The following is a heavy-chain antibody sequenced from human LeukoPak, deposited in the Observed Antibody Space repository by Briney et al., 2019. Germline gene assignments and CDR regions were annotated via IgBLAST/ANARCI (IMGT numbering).Heavy chain of an antibody. Sequence: SETLSLTCTVSGGSISTTAYYWGWVRQPPGKGLEWIGSIYYSGSTYYNPSLKSRVTMSVDKSKNQFYLRLNSVTAADTAVYYCARHRLGSSSLNWFDPWGQGTLVTVSS. CDR2: IYYSGST. CDR1: GGSISTTAYY. CDR3: ARHRLGSSSLNWFDP. J-gene: IGHJ5*02. V-gene: IGHV4-39*01. D-gene: IGHD6-13*01.